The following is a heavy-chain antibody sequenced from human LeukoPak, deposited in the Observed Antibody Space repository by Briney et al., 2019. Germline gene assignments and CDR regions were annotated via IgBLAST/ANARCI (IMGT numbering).Heavy chain of an antibody. CDR1: GFTFSNYG. Sequence: PGGSLRLSCTASGFTFSNYGMHWVRQAPGKGLEWVAVIWYDGSNKYYADSVKGRFTISRDNSKNTLYLQMNSLRAEDTAVYYCARDSPQYYYDSSGLFDYWGQGTLVTVSS. CDR3: ARDSPQYYYDSSGLFDY. D-gene: IGHD3-22*01. V-gene: IGHV3-33*08. J-gene: IGHJ4*02. CDR2: IWYDGSNK.